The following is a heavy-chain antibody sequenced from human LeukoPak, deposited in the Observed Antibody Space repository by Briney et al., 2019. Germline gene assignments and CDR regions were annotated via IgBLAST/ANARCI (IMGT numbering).Heavy chain of an antibody. CDR3: AIPATRLTDYYGSGSYYGH. Sequence: GGSLRLSCAASGFIFNSHSMNWVRQAPGKGLEWVSSISSTSSYIYYADSVKSRFTISRDNAKNSPYLQMNSLRSEDTAVYYCAIPATRLTDYYGSGSYYGHWGQGTLVTVSS. J-gene: IGHJ4*02. V-gene: IGHV3-21*04. D-gene: IGHD3-10*01. CDR1: GFIFNSHS. CDR2: ISSTSSYI.